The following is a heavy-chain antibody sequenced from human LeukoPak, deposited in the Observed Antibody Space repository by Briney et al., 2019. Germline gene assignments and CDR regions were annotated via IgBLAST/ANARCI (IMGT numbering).Heavy chain of an antibody. V-gene: IGHV3-7*01. D-gene: IGHD3-10*01. Sequence: GGSLRLSCAASGFTFSSYWMSWVRQSPGKGLEWVANIKPDGSEKYSMDSVKGRFTISRDNAKNALYMEMNRLRAEDTAEYFCSRERMYSGSGSTYPYYDYWGQGTLVTVSS. CDR3: SRERMYSGSGSTYPYYDY. CDR1: GFTFSSYW. CDR2: IKPDGSEK. J-gene: IGHJ4*02.